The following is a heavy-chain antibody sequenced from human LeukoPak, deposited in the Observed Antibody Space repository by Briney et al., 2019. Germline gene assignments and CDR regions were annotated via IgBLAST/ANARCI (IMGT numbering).Heavy chain of an antibody. V-gene: IGHV3-23*01. D-gene: IGHD2-21*02. CDR3: ASLARVVTAIDY. CDR2: ISGSGGST. Sequence: SGGSLRLSCAASGFTFSSYAMSWVRQAPGKGLEWVSAISGSGGSTYYADSVKGRFTISRDNSKNTLYLQMNSLRAEDTAVYYCASLARVVTAIDYWGQGTLVTVSS. J-gene: IGHJ4*02. CDR1: GFTFSSYA.